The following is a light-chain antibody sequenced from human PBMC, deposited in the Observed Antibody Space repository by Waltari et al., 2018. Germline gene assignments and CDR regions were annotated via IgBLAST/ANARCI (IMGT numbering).Light chain of an antibody. V-gene: IGKV4-1*01. CDR2: WAF. CDR3: QQYYTSPYT. Sequence: DIVMTQSPDSLAGSLGERATINCKSSQSVLYSPQNKNYLAWYQQKPGQPPKLLIYWAFTRESGVPDRFSGSGSGTDFTLTIDSLQAEDVAVYYCQQYYTSPYTFGQGTKLEIK. CDR1: QSVLYSPQNKNY. J-gene: IGKJ2*01.